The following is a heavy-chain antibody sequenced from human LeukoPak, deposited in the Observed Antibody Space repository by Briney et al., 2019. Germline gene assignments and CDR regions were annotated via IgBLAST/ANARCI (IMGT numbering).Heavy chain of an antibody. V-gene: IGHV1-2*02. D-gene: IGHD3-10*01. CDR2: INPKSDDT. CDR1: GYTFTAYN. Sequence: ASVTVSCKPSGYTFTAYNVHWVRQAPGQGLEWLGSINPKSDDTNYAQNFQGRVTMTRNTSINTAYMELVRLTSDDTAVYYCARGVMMVRGVITNWFDPWGQGTLVTVSS. CDR3: ARGVMMVRGVITNWFDP. J-gene: IGHJ5*02.